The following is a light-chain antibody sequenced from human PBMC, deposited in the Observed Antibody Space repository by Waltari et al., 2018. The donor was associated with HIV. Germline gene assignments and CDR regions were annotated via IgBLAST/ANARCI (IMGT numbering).Light chain of an antibody. V-gene: IGLV3-21*02. Sequence: YVLTPPPSVSVVPGQTAPITCGGSDIGTQSGNWYQQKPGQAPVMVVYDDGDRPPGISERFSGSNSGNTATLTISRVEAGDETDYYCQVWDLGSDQLVFGTATKVTVL. J-gene: IGLJ1*01. CDR1: DIGTQS. CDR2: DDG. CDR3: QVWDLGSDQLV.